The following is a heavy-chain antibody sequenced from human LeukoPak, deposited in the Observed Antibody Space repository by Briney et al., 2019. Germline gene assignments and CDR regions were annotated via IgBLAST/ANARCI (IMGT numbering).Heavy chain of an antibody. CDR3: ARDRGYCDGGSCYWFDP. CDR2: INPSGGST. D-gene: IGHD2-15*01. CDR1: GYTFTGYH. Sequence: ASVKVSCTASGYTFTGYHMHWVRPAPGQGLEWMGKINPSGGSTSYAQKFQGRVTMTRDTSTSKVYMELSSLRSEDTAVYYCARDRGYCDGGSCYWFDPWGQGTLVTVSS. V-gene: IGHV1-46*01. J-gene: IGHJ5*02.